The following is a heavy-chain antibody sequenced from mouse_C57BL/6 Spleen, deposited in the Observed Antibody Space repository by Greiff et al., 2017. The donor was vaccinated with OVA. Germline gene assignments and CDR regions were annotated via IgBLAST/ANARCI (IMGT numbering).Heavy chain of an antibody. V-gene: IGHV5-17*01. CDR3: ARDGYLYAMDY. CDR2: ISSGSSTI. D-gene: IGHD2-3*01. J-gene: IGHJ4*01. CDR1: GFTFSDYG. Sequence: EVKLVESGGGLVKPGGSLKLSCAASGFTFSDYGMHWVRQAPEKGLEWVAYISSGSSTIDYADTVKGRFTISRENAKNTLFLQMNSLRSEDAAMYYYARDGYLYAMDYWGQGTSVTVSS.